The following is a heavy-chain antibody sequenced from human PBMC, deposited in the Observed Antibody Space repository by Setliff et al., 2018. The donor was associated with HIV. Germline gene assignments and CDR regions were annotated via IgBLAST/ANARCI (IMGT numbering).Heavy chain of an antibody. Sequence: SETLSLTCTVSGGSISSDYRSWIRQPPGKGLEWIGYVYHSGSTNYNPSLKSRVTISVDTSKNQFSMKLRSVTAADTAVYYCARLRSELGVFDYWVQGTLVT. J-gene: IGHJ4*02. V-gene: IGHV4-59*08. CDR3: ARLRSELGVFDY. CDR2: VYHSGST. CDR1: GGSISSDY. D-gene: IGHD1-26*01.